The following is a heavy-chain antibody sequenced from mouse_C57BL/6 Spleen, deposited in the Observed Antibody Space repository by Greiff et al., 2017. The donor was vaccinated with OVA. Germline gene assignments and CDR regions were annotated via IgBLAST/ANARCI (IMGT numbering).Heavy chain of an antibody. CDR2: IHPNSGST. V-gene: IGHV1-64*01. D-gene: IGHD2-1*01. CDR1: GYTFTSYW. CDR3: ARSGIYYGNNWYFDV. J-gene: IGHJ1*03. Sequence: VQLQQPGAELVKPGASVKLSCKASGYTFTSYWMHWVKQRPGQGLEWIGMIHPNSGSTNYNEKFKSKATLTVDKSSSTAYMQLSSLTSEDSAVYYCARSGIYYGNNWYFDVWGTGTTVTVSS.